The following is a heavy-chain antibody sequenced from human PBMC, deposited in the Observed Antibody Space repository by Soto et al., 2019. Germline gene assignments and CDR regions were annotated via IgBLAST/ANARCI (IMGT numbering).Heavy chain of an antibody. CDR2: ISGSGGST. CDR1: GFTFSSYA. D-gene: IGHD3-3*01. Sequence: PGGSLRLSCAASGFTFSSYAMSWVRQAPGKGLEWVSAISGSGGSTYYADSVKGRFTISRDNSKNTLYLQMNSLRAEDTAVYYCAKDYDFWSGYPYYYFDYWGQGTLVTVSS. V-gene: IGHV3-23*01. CDR3: AKDYDFWSGYPYYYFDY. J-gene: IGHJ4*02.